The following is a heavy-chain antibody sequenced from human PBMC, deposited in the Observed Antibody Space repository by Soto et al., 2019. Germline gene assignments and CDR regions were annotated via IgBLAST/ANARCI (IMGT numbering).Heavy chain of an antibody. D-gene: IGHD3-16*01. Sequence: SGTLSLTCTFSGGSISSGGYYLSWVRQHPGKGLEWIGYIYYSGSTYYNPSLKSRVTISVDTSKNQFSLKLSSVTAADTAVYYCARGMYVSYRHDAFDISGQGTMVTVSS. CDR3: ARGMYVSYRHDAFDI. J-gene: IGHJ3*02. V-gene: IGHV4-31*03. CDR1: GGSISSGGYY. CDR2: IYYSGST.